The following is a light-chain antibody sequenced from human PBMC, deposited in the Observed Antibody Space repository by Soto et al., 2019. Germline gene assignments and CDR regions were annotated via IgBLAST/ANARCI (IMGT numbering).Light chain of an antibody. CDR1: RSVSSIY. CDR2: GAS. CDR3: QQYGSSRWT. J-gene: IGKJ1*01. Sequence: ESVLTLVPATLSLFPAQRTTHSSVASRSVSSIYLAWYQQKPGQAPRLLIYGASSRATGIPDRFSGSGSGTDFTLTISRLEPEDFAVYYCQQYGSSRWTFGQGTKVDIK. V-gene: IGKV3-20*01.